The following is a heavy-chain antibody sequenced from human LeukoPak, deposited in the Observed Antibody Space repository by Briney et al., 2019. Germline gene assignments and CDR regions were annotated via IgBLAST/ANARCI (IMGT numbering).Heavy chain of an antibody. CDR3: ARVRWLLLGLNEYYYDMVV. CDR2: MNPASGKT. D-gene: IGHD5-12*01. Sequence: ASVKVSCKASGYTFNTYDINWVRQATGQGLEWMGWMNPASGKTSYAQKFQGRVTITSNTSTTTAQMELSSLGSEDTAVYYCARVRWLLLGLNEYYYDMVVWGKGTPVTVSS. V-gene: IGHV1-8*03. J-gene: IGHJ6*03. CDR1: GYTFNTYD.